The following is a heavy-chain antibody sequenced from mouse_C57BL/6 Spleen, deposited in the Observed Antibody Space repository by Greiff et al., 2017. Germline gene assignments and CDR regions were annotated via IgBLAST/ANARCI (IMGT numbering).Heavy chain of an antibody. J-gene: IGHJ1*03. CDR1: GYTFTDYY. Sequence: EVQLQQSGPELVKPGASVKISCKASGYTFTDYYMNWVKQSHGQSLERIGDINPNNGGTSYNQKFKGKATLTVDKSSSTAYMELRSLTSEDSAVYYCARRITTVVATDWYFDVWGKGTTVTVAS. V-gene: IGHV1-26*01. CDR3: ARRITTVVATDWYFDV. CDR2: INPNNGGT. D-gene: IGHD1-1*01.